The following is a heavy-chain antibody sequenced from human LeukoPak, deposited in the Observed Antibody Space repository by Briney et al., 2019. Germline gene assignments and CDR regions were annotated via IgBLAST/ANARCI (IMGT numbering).Heavy chain of an antibody. CDR1: GGSISSGGYS. CDR2: IYHSGST. D-gene: IGHD2/OR15-2a*01. CDR3: ARDFQGNFDY. V-gene: IGHV4-30-2*01. J-gene: IGHJ4*02. Sequence: SETLSLTCAVSGGSISSGGYSWSWIRQPPGKGLEWIGYIYHSGSTYYNPSLKSRVTISVDRSKNQFSLKLSSVTAADTAVYYCARDFQGNFDYWGQGTLVTVSS.